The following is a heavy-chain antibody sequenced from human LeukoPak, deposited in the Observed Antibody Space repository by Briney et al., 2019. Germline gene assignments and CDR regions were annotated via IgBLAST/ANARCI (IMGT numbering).Heavy chain of an antibody. D-gene: IGHD6-19*01. J-gene: IGHJ4*02. V-gene: IGHV3-66*01. CDR2: IYSGGST. CDR1: GFTVSSNY. CDR3: AKEISSGLIHY. Sequence: GGSLRLSCAASGFTVSSNYMSWVRQAPGKGLEWVSVIYSGGSTYYADSVKGRFTISRDNSKNTLYLQMNSLRAEDTVMYYCAKEISSGLIHYWGQGPLVTVSS.